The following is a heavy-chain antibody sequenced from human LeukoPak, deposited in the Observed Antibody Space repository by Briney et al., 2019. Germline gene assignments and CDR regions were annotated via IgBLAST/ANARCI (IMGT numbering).Heavy chain of an antibody. D-gene: IGHD6-13*01. Sequence: GGSLRLSCAASGFTFTYYAMHWVRQAPGKGLEWVAVISSDGSNKYYADSVKGRFTVSRDNSKNTVYLHMNSLRAEDTALYYCARGHGSSSYSRQDYWGQGALVTVSS. CDR1: GFTFTYYA. CDR3: ARGHGSSSYSRQDY. V-gene: IGHV3-30-3*01. CDR2: ISSDGSNK. J-gene: IGHJ4*02.